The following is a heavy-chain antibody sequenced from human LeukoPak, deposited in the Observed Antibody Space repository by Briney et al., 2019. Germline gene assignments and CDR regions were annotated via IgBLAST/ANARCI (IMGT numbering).Heavy chain of an antibody. CDR3: ARGRHSMVRGVIAEDY. Sequence: SETLSLTCTVSGGSISTRSCSWGWIRQSPGKGLEWIGFISYAGDAYYTPSLTGRVTVSVDTSKNQFSLKLSSVTAADTAVYYCARGRHSMVRGVIAEDYWGQGTLVTVSS. V-gene: IGHV4-39*07. J-gene: IGHJ4*02. D-gene: IGHD3-10*01. CDR1: GGSISTRSCS. CDR2: ISYAGDA.